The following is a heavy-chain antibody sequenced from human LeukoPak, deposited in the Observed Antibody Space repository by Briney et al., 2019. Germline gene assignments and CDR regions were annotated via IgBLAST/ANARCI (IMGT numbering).Heavy chain of an antibody. V-gene: IGHV4-39*02. CDR2: VFRTGTT. CDR3: ARRETYGEEDWYFDL. J-gene: IGHJ2*01. CDR1: GGSIASSSYY. D-gene: IGHD4-17*01. Sequence: KPSETLSLTCSVSGGSIASSSYYWGWIRQPPGKGLEWIGSVFRTGTTYYSASLKSRVSISVDTSKNDFALKLASVTAADTAMYYCARRETYGEEDWYFDLWGRGTLVTVSS.